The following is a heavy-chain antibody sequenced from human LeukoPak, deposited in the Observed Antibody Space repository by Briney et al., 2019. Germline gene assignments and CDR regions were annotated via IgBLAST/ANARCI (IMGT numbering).Heavy chain of an antibody. CDR2: ISYDGSNK. CDR1: GFTFSSYA. Sequence: GGSLRLSCAASGFTFSSYAMHWVRQAPGKGLEWVAVISYDGSNKYYADSVKGRFTISRDNPKNTLYLQMNSLRAEDTAVYYCARLTPWNYFDYWGQGTLVTVSS. J-gene: IGHJ4*02. CDR3: ARLTPWNYFDY. D-gene: IGHD1-1*01. V-gene: IGHV3-30-3*01.